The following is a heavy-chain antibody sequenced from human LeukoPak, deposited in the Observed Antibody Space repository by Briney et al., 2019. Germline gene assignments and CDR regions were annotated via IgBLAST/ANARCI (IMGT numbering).Heavy chain of an antibody. CDR2: ISYDGSNK. Sequence: GGSLRLSCAASGFTFSSYGMHWVRQAPGKGLGWVAVISYDGSNKYYADSVKGRFTISRDNSKNTLYLQMNSLRAEDTAVYYCAKDILDVVVVAATLLISGFDYWGQGTLVTVSS. D-gene: IGHD2-15*01. J-gene: IGHJ4*02. V-gene: IGHV3-30*18. CDR3: AKDILDVVVVAATLLISGFDY. CDR1: GFTFSSYG.